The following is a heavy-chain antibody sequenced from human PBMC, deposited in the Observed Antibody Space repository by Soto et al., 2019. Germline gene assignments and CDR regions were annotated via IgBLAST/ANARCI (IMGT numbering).Heavy chain of an antibody. Sequence: GGSLRLSCAASGFTFSTYWMHWVRQPPGKGLVWVSRINSDGGSTSYADSVKGRFTISRDNAKNTLYLQMNSLRAEDTAVYYCARDQDYDILTGYSYFDYWGQGTLVTVSS. CDR1: GFTFSTYW. J-gene: IGHJ4*02. CDR2: INSDGGST. CDR3: ARDQDYDILTGYSYFDY. D-gene: IGHD3-9*01. V-gene: IGHV3-74*01.